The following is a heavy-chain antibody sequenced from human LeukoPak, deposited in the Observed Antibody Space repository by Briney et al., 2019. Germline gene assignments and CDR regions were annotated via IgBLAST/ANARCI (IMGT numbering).Heavy chain of an antibody. V-gene: IGHV4-59*12. D-gene: IGHD3-22*01. CDR3: ARGGGHHSRGGRPYYYDSSGYSYTFDY. J-gene: IGHJ4*02. CDR2: ISNTGST. Sequence: PSETLSLTCTVSGGSISNNYWTWIRQPPGKGLDWIGYISNTGSTTYNPSLNSRVTISVAASKNQASLKLNSVTAADTAVYYCARGGGHHSRGGRPYYYDSSGYSYTFDYWGQGTLVTVSS. CDR1: GGSISNNY.